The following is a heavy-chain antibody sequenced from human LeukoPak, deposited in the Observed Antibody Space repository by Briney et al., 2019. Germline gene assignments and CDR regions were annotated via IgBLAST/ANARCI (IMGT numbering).Heavy chain of an antibody. CDR2: ISSSNSYT. J-gene: IGHJ2*01. Sequence: GGSLRLSCAASGFTFSDYYMSWIRQAPGKGLEWVSYISSSNSYTNYADSVKGRFYADSVKGRFTISRDNAKNTLYLQMNSLRAEDTAVYYCARRSSAIPSYFDLWGRGTLVAVSS. CDR3: ARRSSAIPSYFDL. CDR1: GFTFSDYY. D-gene: IGHD2-2*02. V-gene: IGHV3-11*06.